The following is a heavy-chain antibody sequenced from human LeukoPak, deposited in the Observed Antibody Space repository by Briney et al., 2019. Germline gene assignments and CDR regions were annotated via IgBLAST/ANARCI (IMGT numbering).Heavy chain of an antibody. Sequence: PSETLSVTCAVSGVSFNFYSWTWIRQSPRKGLEWIGETNPSGDTNYSPSLKSRASISVDTSKNQFSLNVRSVTVADTAVYFCARGNPTITMAWGNAFDIWGRGTMVTVSS. CDR1: GVSFNFYS. J-gene: IGHJ3*02. D-gene: IGHD3-10*01. CDR3: ARGNPTITMAWGNAFDI. V-gene: IGHV4-34*01. CDR2: TNPSGDT.